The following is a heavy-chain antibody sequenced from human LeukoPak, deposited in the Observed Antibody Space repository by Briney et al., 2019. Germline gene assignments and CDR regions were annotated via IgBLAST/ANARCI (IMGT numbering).Heavy chain of an antibody. CDR2: ISGSGGST. V-gene: IGHV3-23*01. CDR3: TSGIYSYGLRDY. D-gene: IGHD5-18*01. J-gene: IGHJ4*02. Sequence: GGSLRLSCAASGFTFSSYAMSWVRQVSGKGLEWVSVISGSGGSTYYADSVKGRFTISRDNAKNSLYLQMNSLRAEDTAMYYCTSGIYSYGLRDYWGQGTLVTVSS. CDR1: GFTFSSYA.